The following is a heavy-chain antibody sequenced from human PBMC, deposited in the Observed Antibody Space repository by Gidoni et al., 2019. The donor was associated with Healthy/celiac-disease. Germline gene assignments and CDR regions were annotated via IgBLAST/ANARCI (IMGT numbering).Heavy chain of an antibody. CDR3: ARPYYYGSGSYYRYYYGMDV. CDR1: GGSLSSSSYY. CDR2: IYYSGST. V-gene: IGHV4-39*01. D-gene: IGHD3-10*01. J-gene: IGHJ6*02. Sequence: QLPLQESGPGLVKPSDTLSRTCTVSGGSLSSSSYYWGWIRQPPGKGLEGIGSIYYSGSTYYNPSLKSRVTISVDTSKNQFSLKRSSVTAADTAVYYCARPYYYGSGSYYRYYYGMDVWGQGTTVTVSS.